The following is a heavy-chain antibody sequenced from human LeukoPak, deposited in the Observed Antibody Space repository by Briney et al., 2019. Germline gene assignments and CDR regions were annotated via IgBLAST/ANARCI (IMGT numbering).Heavy chain of an antibody. CDR2: IGGSGGWT. CDR1: GFTFSSFG. J-gene: IGHJ4*02. CDR3: ARAILAARPDY. V-gene: IGHV3-23*01. D-gene: IGHD6-6*01. Sequence: GGSLRLSCAASGFTFSSFGMSWVRQAPGKGLEWVSTIGGSGGWTNYAGSVKGRFTSSRDNAKNSLYLQMNSLRAEDTAVYYCARAILAARPDYWGQGTLVTVSS.